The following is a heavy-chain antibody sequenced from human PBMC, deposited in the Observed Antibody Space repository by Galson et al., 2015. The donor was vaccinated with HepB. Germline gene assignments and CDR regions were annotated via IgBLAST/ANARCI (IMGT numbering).Heavy chain of an antibody. CDR2: ITSSGGNS. Sequence: SLRLSCAASGFSFTRYAMTWVRQAPGKGLEWVSSITSSGGNSYYTDSVKGRFTVSRDNSKNTLLLQLNSPRAEDTAVYFCAKDGIMVANNPYHFHYWGQGTLVTVSS. CDR1: GFSFTRYA. CDR3: AKDGIMVANNPYHFHY. V-gene: IGHV3-23*01. D-gene: IGHD2-15*01. J-gene: IGHJ4*02.